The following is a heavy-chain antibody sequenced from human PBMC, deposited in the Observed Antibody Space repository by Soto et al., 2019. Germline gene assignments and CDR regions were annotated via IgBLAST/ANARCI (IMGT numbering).Heavy chain of an antibody. CDR2: ISSNGGST. J-gene: IGHJ6*02. CDR1: GFTFSSYA. D-gene: IGHD5-12*01. Sequence: GESLRLSCSASGFTFSSYAMHWVRQAPGKGLEYVSAISSNGGSTYYADSVKGRFTISRDNSKNTLYLQMSSLRAEDTAAYYCVKSNVEMATITRAYSSYGMDVWGQGTTVTLSS. V-gene: IGHV3-64D*06. CDR3: VKSNVEMATITRAYSSYGMDV.